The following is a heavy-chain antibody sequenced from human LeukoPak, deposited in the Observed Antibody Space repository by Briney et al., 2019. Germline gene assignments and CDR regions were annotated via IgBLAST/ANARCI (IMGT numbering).Heavy chain of an antibody. V-gene: IGHV3-15*01. CDR1: GFTFSSYS. CDR2: IKSKTDGGTT. D-gene: IGHD3-10*01. J-gene: IGHJ4*02. Sequence: GGSLRLSCAASGFTFSSYSMSWVRQAPGKGLEWVGRIKSKTDGGTTDYAAPVKGRFTISRDDSKNTLYLQMNSLKTEDTAVYYCTTSGFTMVRGVIAYFDYWGQGTLVTVSS. CDR3: TTSGFTMVRGVIAYFDY.